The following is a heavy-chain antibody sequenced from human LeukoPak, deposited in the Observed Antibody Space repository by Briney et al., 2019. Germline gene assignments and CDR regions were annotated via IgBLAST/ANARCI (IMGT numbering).Heavy chain of an antibody. CDR1: GGSFSGYY. V-gene: IGHV4-34*01. J-gene: IGHJ4*02. CDR2: INHSGST. D-gene: IGHD3-22*01. CDR3: ARGYDSSGSYYFDY. Sequence: PSETLSLTCAVYGGSFSGYYWSWIRQPPRKGLEWIGEINHSGSTNYNPSLKSRVTISVDTSKNQFSLKLSSVTAADTAVYYCARGYDSSGSYYFDYWGQGTLVTVSS.